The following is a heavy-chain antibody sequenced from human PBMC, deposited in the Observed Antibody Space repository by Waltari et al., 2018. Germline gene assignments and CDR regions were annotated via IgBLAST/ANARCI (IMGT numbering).Heavy chain of an antibody. CDR2: ISSISSTI. D-gene: IGHD4-17*01. CDR3: ARMYGESPAFDI. Sequence: EVQLVESGGGLVQPGGSLRLSCAASGFTFSSYSMNWVRQAPGKGLEWVSYISSISSTIYYADSVNGRFTISRDNAKNSLYLQMNSLRAEDTAVYYCARMYGESPAFDIWGQGTMVTVSS. CDR1: GFTFSSYS. V-gene: IGHV3-48*04. J-gene: IGHJ3*02.